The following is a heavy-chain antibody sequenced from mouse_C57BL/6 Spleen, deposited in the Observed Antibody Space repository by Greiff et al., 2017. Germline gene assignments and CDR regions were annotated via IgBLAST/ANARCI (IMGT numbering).Heavy chain of an antibody. CDR3: ARDEGTTAVDY. CDR1: GYSITSGYY. J-gene: IGHJ2*01. CDR2: ISYDGSN. D-gene: IGHD1-2*01. V-gene: IGHV3-6*01. Sequence: DVQLQESGPGLVKPSQSLSLTCSVTGYSITSGYYWNWIRQFPGNKLEWMGYISYDGSNNYNPSLKNRISITRDTSKNQFFLKLNSVTTEDTATYYCARDEGTTAVDYWGQGTTLTVSS.